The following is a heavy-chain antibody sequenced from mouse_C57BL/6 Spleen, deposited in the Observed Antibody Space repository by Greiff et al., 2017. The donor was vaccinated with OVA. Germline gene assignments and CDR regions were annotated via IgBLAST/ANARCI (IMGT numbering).Heavy chain of an antibody. D-gene: IGHD3-2*02. CDR1: GYTFTSYW. V-gene: IGHV1-69*01. J-gene: IGHJ4*01. CDR2: IDPSDSYT. Sequence: VQLQQPGAELVMPGASVKLSCKASGYTFTSYWMHWVKQRPGQGLEWIGEIDPSDSYTNYNQKFKGKSTLTVDKSSSTAYMQLSSLTSEDSAVYYCVRQLRLRYYAMDYWGQGTSVTVSS. CDR3: VRQLRLRYYAMDY.